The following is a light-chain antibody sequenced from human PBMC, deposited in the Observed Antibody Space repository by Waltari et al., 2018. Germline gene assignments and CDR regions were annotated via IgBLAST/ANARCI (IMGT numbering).Light chain of an antibody. V-gene: IGLV7-46*01. Sequence: QAVVTQEPSLPVAPGGTVTLPCGHSTGDVISRLYPYWFQQNPVQGPRTLIYDITDKHSWTPARFSGSLLGGRAALTLSGAQAEDEADYYCMLSYSGFSVFGGGTRLTVL. CDR1: TGDVISRLY. J-gene: IGLJ2*01. CDR2: DIT. CDR3: MLSYSGFSV.